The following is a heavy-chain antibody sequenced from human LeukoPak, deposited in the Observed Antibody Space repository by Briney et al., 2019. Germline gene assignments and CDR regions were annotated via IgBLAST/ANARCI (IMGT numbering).Heavy chain of an antibody. J-gene: IGHJ4*02. Sequence: PGGSLRLSCAASGFTLSSNYMSWVRQAPGKGLEWGGFIRSKAYGGTTEYAASVKGRFTISRDDSKSIAYLQMNSLKTEDTAVYYCTRDLYSSSWYRDFDYWGQGTLVTVSS. D-gene: IGHD6-13*01. CDR3: TRDLYSSSWYRDFDY. CDR1: GFTLSSNY. CDR2: IRSKAYGGTT. V-gene: IGHV3-49*04.